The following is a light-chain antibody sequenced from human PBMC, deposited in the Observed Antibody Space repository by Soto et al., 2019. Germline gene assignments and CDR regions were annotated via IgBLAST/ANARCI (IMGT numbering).Light chain of an antibody. CDR3: ALSMGIGSWV. V-gene: IGLV8-61*01. Sequence: QTVVTQEPSFSVSPGGTVTLTCGLSSGSVSTSYYPSWYQQTPGQPPRTLIYSTNTLSSGVPDRFSGSILGNKAALTITGAQADDESDYYCALSMGIGSWVFGGGTKVTVL. CDR1: SGSVSTSYY. J-gene: IGLJ3*02. CDR2: STN.